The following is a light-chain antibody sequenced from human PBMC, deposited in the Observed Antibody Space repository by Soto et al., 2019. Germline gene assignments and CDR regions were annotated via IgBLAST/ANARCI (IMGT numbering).Light chain of an antibody. Sequence: QSALTQPASVSGSPGQSITISCTGTSSDVGAYNYVSWYQQHPGKVPKLIIYDVINRPSGVSSRFSGSKSVNTASLTISGLQAEDEADYYCTSYTISVTLVFGGGTKLTVL. CDR3: TSYTISVTLV. V-gene: IGLV2-14*01. CDR1: SSDVGAYNY. CDR2: DVI. J-gene: IGLJ3*02.